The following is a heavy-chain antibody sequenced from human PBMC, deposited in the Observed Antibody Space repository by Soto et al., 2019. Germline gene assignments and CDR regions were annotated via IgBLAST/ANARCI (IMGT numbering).Heavy chain of an antibody. V-gene: IGHV3-23*01. CDR3: AKDHTYYDFWSGYFDY. J-gene: IGHJ4*02. Sequence: GGSLRLSCAASGFTFSSYAIICVRQSPCKGLEWVSAISGSGGSTYYADSVKGRFTISRDNSKNTLYLQMNSLRAEDTAVYYCAKDHTYYDFWSGYFDYWGQGTLVTVS. CDR2: ISGSGGST. D-gene: IGHD3-3*01. CDR1: GFTFSSYA.